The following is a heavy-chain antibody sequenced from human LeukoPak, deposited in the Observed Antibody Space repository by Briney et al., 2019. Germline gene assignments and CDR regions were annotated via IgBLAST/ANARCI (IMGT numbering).Heavy chain of an antibody. J-gene: IGHJ4*02. D-gene: IGHD1-26*01. CDR1: GFTFSSYW. V-gene: IGHV3-74*01. Sequence: GGSLTLTCTVSGFTFSSYWKYWVRQAPGKGLVWVSRINTDGSSTSYADSVKRRFSISRDSAKNTLNLQMNSLRAVVTAVYYLFIQPGATPTAGYYFDHCGQGTLVTVSS. CDR3: FIQPGATPTAGYYFDH. CDR2: INTDGSST.